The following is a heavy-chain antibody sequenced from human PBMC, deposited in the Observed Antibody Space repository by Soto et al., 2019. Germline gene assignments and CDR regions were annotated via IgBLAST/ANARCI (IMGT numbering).Heavy chain of an antibody. CDR2: IIPSFGTA. Sequence: QVHLVQSGAEVKKPGTSVRVSCKASGAAVSAYVIAWVRQPPGQGPEWMGGIIPSFGTANYAQTFLGRVTMPSGKTTNTACLVLNSLTYDVTADYYCARAFLVPGYSAGKGWCDTFGKGTLVSVSS. J-gene: IGHJ5*02. D-gene: IGHD1-26*01. V-gene: IGHV1-69*06. CDR3: ARAFLVPGYSAGKGWCDT. CDR1: GAAVSAYV.